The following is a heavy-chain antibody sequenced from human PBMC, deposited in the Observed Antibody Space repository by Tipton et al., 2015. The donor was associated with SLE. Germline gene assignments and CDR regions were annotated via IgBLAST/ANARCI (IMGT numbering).Heavy chain of an antibody. J-gene: IGHJ4*02. CDR3: ARRGAAATFDY. D-gene: IGHD6-13*01. V-gene: IGHV4-34*01. CDR2: IKHSGST. Sequence: TLSFTCAVYGGSLSGYYWSWIRQPPGKGLEWIGEIKHSGSTNYNPSLKSRVTISVDTSKNQFSLKLSSVTAADTSVYYCARRGAAATFDYWGQGTLVTVSS. CDR1: GGSLSGYY.